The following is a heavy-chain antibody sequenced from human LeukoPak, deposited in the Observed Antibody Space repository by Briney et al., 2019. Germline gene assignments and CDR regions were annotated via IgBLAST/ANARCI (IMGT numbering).Heavy chain of an antibody. CDR1: GFSLYSSGVG. Sequence: SGPTLVNPTQTLTLTCTFSGFSLYSSGVGVGWIRQPPGKALEWLAVVYWDDDKRYNPSLRSRLTMSKDASKSQVFLVMSNMDPVDTATYYCAHRRPGHLTGWDNSYFDNWGPGTLVTVSS. J-gene: IGHJ4*02. D-gene: IGHD1/OR15-1a*01. CDR3: AHRRPGHLTGWDNSYFDN. V-gene: IGHV2-5*02. CDR2: VYWDDDK.